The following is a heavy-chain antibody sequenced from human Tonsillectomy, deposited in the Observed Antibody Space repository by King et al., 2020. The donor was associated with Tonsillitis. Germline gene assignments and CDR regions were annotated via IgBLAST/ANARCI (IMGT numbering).Heavy chain of an antibody. CDR3: APQKYTYGYY. V-gene: IGHV3-23*04. J-gene: IGHJ4*02. D-gene: IGHD5-18*01. CDR1: GFTFSSYA. CDR2: VSGNGGST. Sequence: VQLVESGGGLVQPGGSLRLSCAVSGFTFSSYAMSWVRQAPGKGLEWVSAVSGNGGSTYYADSVKGRFTISRDNSKNTLYLQMNSLTAEDTAVYYWAPQKYTYGYYWGQGTLVTVSS.